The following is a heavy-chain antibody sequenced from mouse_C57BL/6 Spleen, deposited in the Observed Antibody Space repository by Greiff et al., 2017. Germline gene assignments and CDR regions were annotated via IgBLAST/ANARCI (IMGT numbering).Heavy chain of an antibody. V-gene: IGHV1-82*01. CDR3: ARSENYYGSSFPYYFDY. D-gene: IGHD1-1*01. J-gene: IGHJ2*01. CDR2: IYPGDGDT. CDR1: GYAFSSSW. Sequence: QVQLQQSGPELVKPGASVKISCKASGYAFSSSWMNWVKQRPGKGLEWIGRIYPGDGDTNYNGKFKGKAKLTADKSSSTADMQLSSLTSEDSAVYFCARSENYYGSSFPYYFDYWGQGTTLTVSS.